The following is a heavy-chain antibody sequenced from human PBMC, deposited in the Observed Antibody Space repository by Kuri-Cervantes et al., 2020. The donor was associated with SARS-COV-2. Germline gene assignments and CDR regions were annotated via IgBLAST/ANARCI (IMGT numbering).Heavy chain of an antibody. D-gene: IGHD3-3*01. CDR1: GGTFSSYA. J-gene: IGHJ6*02. CDR2: ISPIFGTA. V-gene: IGHV1-69*06. CDR3: ARGESGFYDSGGGYYYYYGMDV. Sequence: SVKVSCKASGGTFSSYAISWVRQAPGQGLEWMGGISPIFGTANYAQKFQGRVTITADKSTSTAYMELSSLRSEDTAVYYCARGESGFYDSGGGYYYYYGMDVWGQGTTVTVSS.